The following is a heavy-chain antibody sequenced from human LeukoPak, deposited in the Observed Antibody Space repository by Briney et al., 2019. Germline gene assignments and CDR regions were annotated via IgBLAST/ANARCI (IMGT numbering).Heavy chain of an antibody. V-gene: IGHV1-69*05. J-gene: IGHJ5*02. CDR1: GGTFSSYA. CDR3: ASAGYSSGWFPKAIEYNWFDP. Sequence: ASVKVSCKASGGTFSSYAISWVRQAPGPGLEWMGGIIPIFGTANYAQKFQGRVTITTDESTSTAYMELSSLRSEDTAVYYCASAGYSSGWFPKAIEYNWFDPWGQGTLVTVSS. D-gene: IGHD6-19*01. CDR2: IIPIFGTA.